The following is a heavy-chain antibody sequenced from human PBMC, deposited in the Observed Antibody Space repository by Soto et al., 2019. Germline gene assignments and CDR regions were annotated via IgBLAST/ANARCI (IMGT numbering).Heavy chain of an antibody. CDR2: IYPGDSDT. D-gene: IGHD3-3*01. CDR3: ARHQDYDFWSGYYKQPYFDY. CDR1: GYSFTSYW. V-gene: IGHV5-51*01. Sequence: GESLKISCKGSGYSFTSYWIGWVRQMPGKGLELMGIIYPGDSDTRYSPSFQGQVTISADKSISTAYLQWSSLKASDTAMYYCARHQDYDFWSGYYKQPYFDYWGQGTLVTVSS. J-gene: IGHJ4*02.